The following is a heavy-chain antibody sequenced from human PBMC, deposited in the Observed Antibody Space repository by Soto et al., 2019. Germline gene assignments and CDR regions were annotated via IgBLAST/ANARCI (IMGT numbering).Heavy chain of an antibody. D-gene: IGHD3-16*02. J-gene: IGHJ6*02. Sequence: SETLSLTCTVSGGSISGYYWSWIRQPPGKGLEWIGYIYYSGSTNYNPSLKSRVTISVDTSKNQFSLKLSSLTAADTAVYYCASMITFGGVIVVDVWGQGTTVTVSS. CDR2: IYYSGST. V-gene: IGHV4-59*01. CDR1: GGSISGYY. CDR3: ASMITFGGVIVVDV.